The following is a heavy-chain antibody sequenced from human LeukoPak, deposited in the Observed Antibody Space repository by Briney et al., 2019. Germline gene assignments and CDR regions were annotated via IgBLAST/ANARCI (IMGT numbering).Heavy chain of an antibody. J-gene: IGHJ5*02. CDR3: ARRVVITHNWFDP. V-gene: IGHV1-2*02. Sequence: ASVKVSCKASGYTFTGYYMHWVRQAPGQGLEWMGWINPNSGGTNYAQKFQGRVTMTRDTSISTAYMELSRLRSDDTAVYYCARRVVITHNWFDPWGQGTLVTVSS. CDR1: GYTFTGYY. CDR2: INPNSGGT. D-gene: IGHD3-22*01.